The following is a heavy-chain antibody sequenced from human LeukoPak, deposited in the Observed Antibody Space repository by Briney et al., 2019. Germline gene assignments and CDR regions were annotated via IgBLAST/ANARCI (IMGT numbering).Heavy chain of an antibody. CDR2: IRSKAYGGTT. V-gene: IGHV3-49*04. CDR1: GYTFGDYT. Sequence: PGGSLRLSCTASGYTFGDYTMSWVRQAPGKGLEWVGFIRSKAYGGTTEYAASVKGRFTISRDESKSIAYLQMNSLKTEDTAVYYCTSDYHKTIVATIGRYYYGMDVWGQGTTVTVSS. D-gene: IGHD5-12*01. J-gene: IGHJ6*02. CDR3: TSDYHKTIVATIGRYYYGMDV.